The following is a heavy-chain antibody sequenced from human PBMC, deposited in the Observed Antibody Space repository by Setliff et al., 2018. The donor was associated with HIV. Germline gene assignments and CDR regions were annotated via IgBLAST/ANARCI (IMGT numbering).Heavy chain of an antibody. Sequence: PGGSLRLSCVTSGITFINAAMAWVRQAPGKGPEWISFIYSGSSSAVFADSVKGRFTISRDNSRNTLFLQMNSLRAEDTAVYYCARVRGGYSSGFPDYWGQGTLVTVSS. J-gene: IGHJ4*02. CDR2: IYSGSSSA. CDR1: GITFINAA. D-gene: IGHD5-18*01. V-gene: IGHV3-23*03. CDR3: ARVRGGYSSGFPDY.